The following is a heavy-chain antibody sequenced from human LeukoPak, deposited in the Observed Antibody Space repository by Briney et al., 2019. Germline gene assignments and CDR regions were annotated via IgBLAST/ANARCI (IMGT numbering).Heavy chain of an antibody. CDR1: GYTFTGYY. D-gene: IGHD3-3*01. CDR2: INPNSGGT. Sequence: ASVKVSCKASGYTFTGYYMHWVRQAPGQGLEWMGWINPNSGGTNYAQKFQGRVTMTRDTSISTAYMELSRLRSDDTAVYYCAREGTIFGVVTMGFDYWGQGTLVTVSS. CDR3: AREGTIFGVVTMGFDY. V-gene: IGHV1-2*02. J-gene: IGHJ4*02.